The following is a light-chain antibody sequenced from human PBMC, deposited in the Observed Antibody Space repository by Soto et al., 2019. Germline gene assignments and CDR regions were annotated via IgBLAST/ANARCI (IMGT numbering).Light chain of an antibody. CDR3: QQHGSSPVT. Sequence: EIVLTQSPGTLSLSPGERATLSCRASQSVSSSNLAWYQQKPGQAPRLLIYDVSSRVTGTPDRFSGSGSGTDFTLTISRLEPEDFAVYYCQQHGSSPVTFGQGTKLEIK. V-gene: IGKV3-20*01. CDR1: QSVSSSN. J-gene: IGKJ2*01. CDR2: DVS.